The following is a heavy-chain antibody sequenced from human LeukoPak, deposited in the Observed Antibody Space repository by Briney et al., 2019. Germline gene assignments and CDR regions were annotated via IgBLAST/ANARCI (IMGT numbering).Heavy chain of an antibody. CDR2: ISGSGGST. CDR1: GFTFTSYA. V-gene: IGHV3-23*01. Sequence: PGGSLRLSCAASGFTFTSYAMSWVRQAPGRGLEWVSAISGSGGSTYYADSVKGRFTISRDNSKNTLYLQMNSLRAEDTAVYYCAKDLQYYDFWSGLVDYWGQGTLVTVSS. J-gene: IGHJ4*02. CDR3: AKDLQYYDFWSGLVDY. D-gene: IGHD3-3*01.